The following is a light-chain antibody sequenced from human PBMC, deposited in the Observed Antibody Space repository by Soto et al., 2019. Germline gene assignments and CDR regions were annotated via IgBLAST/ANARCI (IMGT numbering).Light chain of an antibody. J-gene: IGLJ2*01. CDR3: QPLDTGITVV. CDR2: LNNDGSH. Sequence: QPVLTQSPSASASLGASVKLTCTLSSGHSNYAIAWHQQQPEKGPRYLMKLNNDGSHSKGDGIPDRFSGSSSGAERYLTISSLQSEDESDYYCQPLDTGITVVFRGGTKLTVL. CDR1: SGHSNYA. V-gene: IGLV4-69*01.